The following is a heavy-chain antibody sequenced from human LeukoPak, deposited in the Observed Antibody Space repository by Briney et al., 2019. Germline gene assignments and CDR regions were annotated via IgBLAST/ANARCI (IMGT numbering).Heavy chain of an antibody. CDR2: IKQDGSET. D-gene: IGHD6-25*01. J-gene: IGHJ4*02. CDR1: GFTFTYYW. V-gene: IGHV3-7*01. Sequence: GGSLRLSCGASGFTFTYYWMSWVRQAPGKGLEWVAIIKQDGSETHYVDSVKGRFTISRDNAKNSLFLQMNSLRGEDTAVYYCAGVADSGGWYFDFWGQGTLVTVSS. CDR3: AGVADSGGWYFDF.